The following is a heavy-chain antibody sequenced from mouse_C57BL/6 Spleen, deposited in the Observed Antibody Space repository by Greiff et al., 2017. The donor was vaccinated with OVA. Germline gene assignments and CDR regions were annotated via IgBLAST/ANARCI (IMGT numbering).Heavy chain of an antibody. CDR3: ARIGLTGNRYCDV. CDR2: IWSGGST. J-gene: IGHJ1*03. D-gene: IGHD4-1*01. V-gene: IGHV2-2*01. Sequence: VKLVESGPGLVQPSQSLSITCTVSGFSLTSYGVHWVRQSPGQGLEWLGVIWSGGSTDYNAAFISKLSISKDNSKSQVFFKMNSLQADDTAIYCCARIGLTGNRYCDVWGTGTTVTVA. CDR1: GFSLTSYG.